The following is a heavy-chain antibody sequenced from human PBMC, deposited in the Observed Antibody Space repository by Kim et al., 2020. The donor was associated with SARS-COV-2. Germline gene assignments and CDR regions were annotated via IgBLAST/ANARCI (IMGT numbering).Heavy chain of an antibody. V-gene: IGHV3-23*01. CDR3: AKGDSSSLEDYYYYMDV. J-gene: IGHJ6*03. Sequence: VKGRFTISRDNAKNTLYLQMNSLRAEDTAVYYCAKGDSSSLEDYYYYMDVWGKGTTVTVSS. D-gene: IGHD6-6*01.